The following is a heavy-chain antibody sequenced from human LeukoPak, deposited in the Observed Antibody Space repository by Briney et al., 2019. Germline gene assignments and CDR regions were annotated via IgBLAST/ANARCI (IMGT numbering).Heavy chain of an antibody. CDR1: GYTFTSYG. D-gene: IGHD2-8*01. CDR3: ARGVSAHFDI. Sequence: ASVKVSCKASGYTFTSYGISWVRQAPGQGLEWMGWINPNSGGTNYAQKFQGRVTMTRDTSISTAYMELSRLRSDDTAVYYCARGVSAHFDIWGQGTMVTVSS. CDR2: INPNSGGT. J-gene: IGHJ3*02. V-gene: IGHV1-2*02.